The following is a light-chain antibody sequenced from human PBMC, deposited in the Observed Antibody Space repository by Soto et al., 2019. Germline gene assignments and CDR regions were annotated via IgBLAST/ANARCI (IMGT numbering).Light chain of an antibody. CDR3: QQYNSYSLT. CDR2: DAS. Sequence: DIRMTQSPSTLSGSVGDRVTITCRASQTISSWLAWYQQKPGKAPKLLIYDASSLESGVPSRFSGSGSGTEFTLTISSLQPDDFATYYCQQYNSYSLTFGQGTKVDI. CDR1: QTISSW. V-gene: IGKV1-5*01. J-gene: IGKJ1*01.